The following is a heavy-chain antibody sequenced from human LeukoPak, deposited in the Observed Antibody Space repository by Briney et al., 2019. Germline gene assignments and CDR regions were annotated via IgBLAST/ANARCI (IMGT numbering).Heavy chain of an antibody. J-gene: IGHJ3*02. V-gene: IGHV3-30*18. CDR3: VKDQATDSYSSSWYDAGGAFDI. CDR1: GFTFSSYG. CDR2: ISYDGSNK. D-gene: IGHD6-13*01. Sequence: PGGSLRLSCAASGFTFSSYGMHWVRQAPGKGLEWVAVISYDGSNKYYADSVKGRFTISRDNSKNTLYLQMNSLRAEDTAVYYCVKDQATDSYSSSWYDAGGAFDIWGQGTMVTVSS.